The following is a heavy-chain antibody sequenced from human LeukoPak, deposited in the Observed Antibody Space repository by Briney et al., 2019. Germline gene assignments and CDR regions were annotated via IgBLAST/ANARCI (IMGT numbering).Heavy chain of an antibody. V-gene: IGHV3-23*01. D-gene: IGHD3-16*01. Sequence: GGSLRLSCAASGFTFSSYAMSWVLQAPGKGLEWVSGISGSGGSTYYADSVKGRFTISRDNSKNTLYLQMNSLRAEDTAVYYCASWVSARRVDVWGQGTTVTVSS. J-gene: IGHJ6*02. CDR1: GFTFSSYA. CDR2: ISGSGGST. CDR3: ASWVSARRVDV.